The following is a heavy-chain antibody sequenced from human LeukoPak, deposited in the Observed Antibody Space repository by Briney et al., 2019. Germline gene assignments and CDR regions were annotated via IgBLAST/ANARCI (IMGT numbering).Heavy chain of an antibody. CDR2: INSDGSST. CDR3: ARALGWLPENY. CDR1: GFTFSSYW. Sequence: PGGSLRLSCAASGFTFSSYWMHWVRQAPGKGLMWVSRINSDGSSTSYADSVKGRFTISRDNAKNSLYLQMNSLRAEDTAVYYCARALGWLPENYWGQGTLVTVSS. J-gene: IGHJ4*02. V-gene: IGHV3-74*01. D-gene: IGHD5-24*01.